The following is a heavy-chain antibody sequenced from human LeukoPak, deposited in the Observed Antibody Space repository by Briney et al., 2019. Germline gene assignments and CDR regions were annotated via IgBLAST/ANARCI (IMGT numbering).Heavy chain of an antibody. V-gene: IGHV3-21*01. Sequence: GGSLRLSCEASGFTFTSYAMNWVRQAPGKGLEWVSSISSSTSYISYADSVKGRFTISRDNAKNSLYLQVNSLRAEDTAVYYCARDLYGDYSLDYWGQGTLVTVSS. CDR1: GFTFTSYA. CDR2: ISSSTSYI. D-gene: IGHD4-17*01. J-gene: IGHJ4*02. CDR3: ARDLYGDYSLDY.